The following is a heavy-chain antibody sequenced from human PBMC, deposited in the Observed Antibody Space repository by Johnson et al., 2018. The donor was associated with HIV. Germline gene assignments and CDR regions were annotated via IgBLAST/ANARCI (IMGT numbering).Heavy chain of an antibody. D-gene: IGHD2-15*01. CDR2: ISYDGSNK. V-gene: IGHV3-30-3*01. Sequence: QVQLVESGGGVVQPGRSLRLSCAASGFTFSSYAMHWVRQAPGKGLEWVAVISYDGSNKYYADSVKGRFTISRDNSKNTLYLQMNSLRAEDTTLYYCARDGRYCSGGSCPDAFDIWGQGTMVTVSS. CDR3: ARDGRYCSGGSCPDAFDI. CDR1: GFTFSSYA. J-gene: IGHJ3*02.